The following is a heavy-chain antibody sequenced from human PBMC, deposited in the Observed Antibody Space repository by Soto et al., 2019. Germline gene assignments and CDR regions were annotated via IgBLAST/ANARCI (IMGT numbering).Heavy chain of an antibody. D-gene: IGHD5-12*01. J-gene: IGHJ4*02. CDR2: IYFSGST. CDR3: AGIVATNFDY. CDR1: GGSISRSGYY. Sequence: QVQLQESGPGLVKPSQTLSLTCTVSGGSISRSGYYWSGIRQHPGKGLEWIGYIYFSGSTYYNPSLKSRVTISVDTSKSQCSLNLNSVTAADTAVYYCAGIVATNFDYWGQGTLVTVSS. V-gene: IGHV4-31*03.